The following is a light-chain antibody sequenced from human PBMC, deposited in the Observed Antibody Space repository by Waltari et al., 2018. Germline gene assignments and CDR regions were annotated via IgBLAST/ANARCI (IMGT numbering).Light chain of an antibody. Sequence: DIVMPPSPDSLTLSLGERATINCQSSQSVLFSSANKNYLAWYQQKPGQPPKVLIYWASTRASGVPERFSGSGSGTDFTLTISSLQREDAAVYYCQQYYDNPRAFGQGTKVDIK. V-gene: IGKV4-1*01. CDR1: QSVLFSSANKNY. CDR3: QQYYDNPRA. J-gene: IGKJ1*01. CDR2: WAS.